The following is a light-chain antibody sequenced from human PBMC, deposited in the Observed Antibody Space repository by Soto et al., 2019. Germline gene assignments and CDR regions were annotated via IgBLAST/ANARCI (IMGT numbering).Light chain of an antibody. J-gene: IGKJ2*01. CDR3: QQSDSIPHT. V-gene: IGKV1-39*01. CDR2: AAS. CDR1: QGVSTY. Sequence: DIQMTQSPTSLPASVGDRVTITFRASQGVSTYLNWYQQKPGKAPELLIYAASRLQRGVPARFSGSGSGTDFTLTISVLQPEDFATYYCQQSDSIPHTFGQGTKVDIK.